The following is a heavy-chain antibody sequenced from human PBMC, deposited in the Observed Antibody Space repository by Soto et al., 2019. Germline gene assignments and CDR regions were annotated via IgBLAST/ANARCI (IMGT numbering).Heavy chain of an antibody. CDR3: TRGGVAAAGPKGFDP. D-gene: IGHD6-13*01. Sequence: GGLLRLSCTASGFNFGDYAMSWFRQAPGKGLEWVGFIRSKAYGGTTEYAASVKGRFTISRDDSKSIAYLQMNSLKTEDTAVYYCTRGGVAAAGPKGFDPWGQGTLVTVSS. CDR2: IRSKAYGGTT. V-gene: IGHV3-49*03. J-gene: IGHJ5*02. CDR1: GFNFGDYA.